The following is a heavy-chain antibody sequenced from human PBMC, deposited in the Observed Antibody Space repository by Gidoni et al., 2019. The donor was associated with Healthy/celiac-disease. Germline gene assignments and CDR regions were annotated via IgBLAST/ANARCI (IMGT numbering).Heavy chain of an antibody. Sequence: QVQLVQSGAEVKKPGSSVKVSCKASGGTFSSYAISWVRQAPGQGLEWMGGIIPIFGTANYAQKFQGRVTITADESTSTAYMELSSLRSEDTAVYYCARGGVVVVAATPNHYYYGMDVWGQGTTVTVSS. CDR3: ARGGVVVVAATPNHYYYGMDV. CDR1: GGTFSSYA. CDR2: IIPIFGTA. V-gene: IGHV1-69*01. D-gene: IGHD2-15*01. J-gene: IGHJ6*02.